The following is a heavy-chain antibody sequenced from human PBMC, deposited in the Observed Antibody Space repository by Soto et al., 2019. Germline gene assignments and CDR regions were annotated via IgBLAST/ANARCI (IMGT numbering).Heavy chain of an antibody. J-gene: IGHJ4*02. Sequence: QVQLVQSGAEVRKPGASVKVSCKTSGYTFTNYYMHWVRQAPGHGLEWMGIITPGGGSTTYAQKCQGRVTMTSDTSTSTVYMELSSLRSDDTAVYYCARATLLRGVIIVGTGPHFDYWGQGTLVTVSS. CDR3: ARATLLRGVIIVGTGPHFDY. CDR2: ITPGGGST. D-gene: IGHD3-10*01. CDR1: GYTFTNYY. V-gene: IGHV1-46*03.